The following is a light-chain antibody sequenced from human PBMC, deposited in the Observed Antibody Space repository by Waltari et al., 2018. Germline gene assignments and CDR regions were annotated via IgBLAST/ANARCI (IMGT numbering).Light chain of an antibody. CDR2: SNN. J-gene: IGLJ3*02. CDR3: QSFDSTVNGWV. V-gene: IGLV1-40*01. Sequence: QSVLTQPPSVSGAPGQRVTISCTGTSANLGSGYDAQWYQQFPGAAPKLLIYSNNNRPSGVPDRFSAAKSGTSASLAITGLQAEDEADYYCQSFDSTVNGWVFGGGTKLTVL. CDR1: SANLGSGYD.